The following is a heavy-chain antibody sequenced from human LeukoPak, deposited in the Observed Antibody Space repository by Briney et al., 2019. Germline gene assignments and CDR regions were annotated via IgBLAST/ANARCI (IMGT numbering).Heavy chain of an antibody. CDR1: GFSFSTSW. CDR3: TRDGGVGY. J-gene: IGHJ4*02. D-gene: IGHD3-16*01. CDR2: ISSDGSSI. Sequence: GGSLRLSCAASGFSFSTSWMHWVRQAPGKGLVWVSHISSDGSSIKYADSVKGRFTISRDNAKNTLYLQMDSLRAEDAAVYYCTRDGGVGYWGQGTLVTVSS. V-gene: IGHV3-74*03.